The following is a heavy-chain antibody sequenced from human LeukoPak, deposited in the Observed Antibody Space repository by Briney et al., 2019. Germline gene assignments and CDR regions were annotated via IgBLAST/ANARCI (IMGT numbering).Heavy chain of an antibody. Sequence: GGSLRLSCAASGFTFSSYSMNWVRQAPGKGLEWVSAISGSGGSTYYADSVKGRFTISRDNSKNTLYLQMNSLRAEDTAVYYCARDLLRGSDYWGQGTLVTVSS. CDR1: GFTFSSYS. CDR2: ISGSGGST. D-gene: IGHD2-15*01. V-gene: IGHV3-23*01. J-gene: IGHJ4*02. CDR3: ARDLLRGSDY.